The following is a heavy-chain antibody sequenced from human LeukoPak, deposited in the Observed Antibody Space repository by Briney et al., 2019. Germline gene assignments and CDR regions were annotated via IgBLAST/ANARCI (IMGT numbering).Heavy chain of an antibody. D-gene: IGHD6-13*01. J-gene: IGHJ5*02. CDR1: GGSISSSSYY. CDR3: AREETTPGIAAAGTSVNWFDP. Sequence: SETLSLTCTVSGGSISSSSYYWVWIRQPPGKGLAWIASVYYTGDTSYNPSLKSRVTISVDTSKDQFSLKLSSVTAADTAVYYCAREETTPGIAAAGTSVNWFDPWGQGTLVTVSS. V-gene: IGHV4-39*07. CDR2: VYYTGDT.